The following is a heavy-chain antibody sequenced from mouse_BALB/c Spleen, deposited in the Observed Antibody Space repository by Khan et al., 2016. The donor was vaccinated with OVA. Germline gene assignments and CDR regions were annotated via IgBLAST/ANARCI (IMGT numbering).Heavy chain of an antibody. CDR2: INPSSGYT. CDR1: GYTFTTYT. CDR3: AKKGAYYRYCGWLAY. J-gene: IGHJ3*01. D-gene: IGHD2-14*01. Sequence: QVQLKESGAELVRPGASVKMSCKASGYTFTTYTMHWVKQRPGQGLEWIGYINPSSGYTNYNQKFKGKATLTADKSSSTAYMQIINMPYEDYTVNYCAKKGAYYRYCGWLAYWGQGTLVTVSA. V-gene: IGHV1-4*01.